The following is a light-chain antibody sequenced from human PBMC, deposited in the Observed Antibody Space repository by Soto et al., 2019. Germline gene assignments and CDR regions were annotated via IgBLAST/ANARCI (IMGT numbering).Light chain of an antibody. V-gene: IGKV1-27*01. Sequence: DIQMTQSPSSLSASVGDRVTITCRASQGISNYLAWYQQKPGKVPKLLIYAASTLQSGVPSRFSGSGSGTDFTLTISSLQPEDVATYYCQKYKGPREFDQGTKVEIK. CDR3: QKYKGPRE. CDR1: QGISNY. J-gene: IGKJ1*01. CDR2: AAS.